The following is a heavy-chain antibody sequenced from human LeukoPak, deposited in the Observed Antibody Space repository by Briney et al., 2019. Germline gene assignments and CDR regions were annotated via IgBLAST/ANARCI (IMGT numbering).Heavy chain of an antibody. CDR1: GFTFSSYG. CDR3: ARGGVPAAAVDLDY. Sequence: GGSLRLSCAASGFTFSSYGMHWVRQAPGKGLEWVAVISYDGSNKYYADSVKGRFTISRDNAKNSLYLQMNSLRAEDTAVYYCARGGVPAAAVDLDYWGQGTLVTVSS. D-gene: IGHD2-2*01. CDR2: ISYDGSNK. V-gene: IGHV3-30*03. J-gene: IGHJ4*02.